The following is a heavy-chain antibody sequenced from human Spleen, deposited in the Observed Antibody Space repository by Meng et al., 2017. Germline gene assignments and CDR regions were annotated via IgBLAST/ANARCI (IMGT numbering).Heavy chain of an antibody. Sequence: QQWGAGLLKPSATLSLTCVVSGGSFSDYYWSWIRQPPGKGLEWIGEINHSGSTNYNPSLESRATISVDTSQNNLSLKLSSVAAADSAVYYCARGPTTMAHDFDYWGQGTLVTVSS. CDR3: ARGPTTMAHDFDY. CDR2: INHSGST. J-gene: IGHJ4*02. D-gene: IGHD4-11*01. V-gene: IGHV4-34*01. CDR1: GGSFSDYY.